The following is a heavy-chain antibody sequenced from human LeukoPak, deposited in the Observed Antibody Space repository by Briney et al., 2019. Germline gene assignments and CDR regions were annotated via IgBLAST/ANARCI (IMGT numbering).Heavy chain of an antibody. CDR3: ARDSLGGYGDYADY. J-gene: IGHJ4*02. CDR1: GYSFTTYG. Sequence: ASVKVSCKASGYSFTTYGISWVRQALGQGLERMGWISTNNGDTKYAQKFQGRVTMTTDTSTSTAFMELRSLRSDDTAVYYCARDSLGGYGDYADYWGQGTLVTVSS. CDR2: ISTNNGDT. D-gene: IGHD4-17*01. V-gene: IGHV1-18*01.